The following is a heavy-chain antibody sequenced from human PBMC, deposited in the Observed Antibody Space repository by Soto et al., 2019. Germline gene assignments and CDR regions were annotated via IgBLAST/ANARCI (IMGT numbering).Heavy chain of an antibody. V-gene: IGHV3-30*18. CDR1: GFTFSSYG. CDR2: ISYDGSNK. Sequence: TGVSRILSCAASGFTFSSYGMHWVRQAPGKGLEWVAVISYDGSNKYYADSVKGRFTISRDNSKNTLYLQMNSLRAEDTAVYYCAKGAVGSGSHWFDPWGQGTLVTVSS. CDR3: AKGAVGSGSHWFDP. D-gene: IGHD3-10*01. J-gene: IGHJ5*02.